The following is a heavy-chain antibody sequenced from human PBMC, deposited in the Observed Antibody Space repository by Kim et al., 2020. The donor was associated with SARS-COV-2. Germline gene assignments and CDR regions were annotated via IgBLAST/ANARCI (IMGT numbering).Heavy chain of an antibody. CDR3: ARPSRYTSTWADVFGV. J-gene: IGHJ3*01. Sequence: SETLSLTCTVTGDSISSTDYYWGWIRQSPGKGLQWIASIDYRGHTYYNPSLRSRVTISVDTSKNQFSLRLTSVTAADTALFYCARPSRYTSTWADVFGVWGQGTMVTVSS. CDR1: GDSISSTDYY. D-gene: IGHD6-13*01. CDR2: IDYRGHT. V-gene: IGHV4-39*01.